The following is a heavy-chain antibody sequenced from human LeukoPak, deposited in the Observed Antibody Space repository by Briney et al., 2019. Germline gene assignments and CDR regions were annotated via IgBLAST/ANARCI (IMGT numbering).Heavy chain of an antibody. CDR2: INHSGST. V-gene: IGHV4-34*01. D-gene: IGHD2-2*01. CDR1: GGSFSGYY. CDR3: ARGVPGYCSGTSCYPFDY. Sequence: PSETLSLTCAVYGGSFSGYYWSWIRQPPGKGLEWIGEINHSGSTNYNPSLKSRVTISVDTSKNQFSLKLSSVTAADTAVYYCARGVPGYCSGTSCYPFDYWGQGTLVTVPS. J-gene: IGHJ4*02.